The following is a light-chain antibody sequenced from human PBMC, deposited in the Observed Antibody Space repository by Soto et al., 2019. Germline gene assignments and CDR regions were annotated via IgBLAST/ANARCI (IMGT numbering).Light chain of an antibody. Sequence: QSFLTQPASVSGSPGRSITISCTGTSSDIGSYNLVSWYQHHPGKAPKFLIYEGTKRPSGVSSRFSGSKSANTASLTISGLQAEDEAYYYCCSYAGSSTYVFGTGTKVTVL. CDR2: EGT. J-gene: IGLJ1*01. CDR1: SSDIGSYNL. V-gene: IGLV2-23*01. CDR3: CSYAGSSTYV.